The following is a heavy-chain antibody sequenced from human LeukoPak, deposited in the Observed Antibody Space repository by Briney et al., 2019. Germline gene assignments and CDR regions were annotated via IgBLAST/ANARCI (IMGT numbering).Heavy chain of an antibody. J-gene: IGHJ5*02. D-gene: IGHD3-3*01. CDR3: ARTPAYYDFWSGSEGNNWFDP. Sequence: ASVKVSCKASGYTFTSYDINWVRQATGQGLEWMGWMNTNSGNTGYAQKFQGSVTMTRNTSISTAYMELSSLRSEDTAVYYCARTPAYYDFWSGSEGNNWFDPWGQGTLVTVSS. CDR1: GYTFTSYD. V-gene: IGHV1-8*01. CDR2: MNTNSGNT.